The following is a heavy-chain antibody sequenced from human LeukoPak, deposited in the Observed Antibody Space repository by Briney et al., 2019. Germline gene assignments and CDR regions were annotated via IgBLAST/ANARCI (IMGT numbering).Heavy chain of an antibody. CDR1: GGSISSGGYS. V-gene: IGHV4-30-2*01. D-gene: IGHD2-15*01. J-gene: IGHJ4*02. Sequence: SSETLSLTCAVSGGSISSGGYSWSWIRQPPGKGLEWIGYIYHSGSTYYNPSLKSRVTISVDRSKNQFSLKLSSVTAADTAVYYCAREDGGGSADYRGQGTLVTVSS. CDR2: IYHSGST. CDR3: AREDGGGSADY.